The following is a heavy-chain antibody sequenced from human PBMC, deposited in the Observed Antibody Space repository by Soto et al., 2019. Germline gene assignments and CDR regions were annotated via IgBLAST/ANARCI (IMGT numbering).Heavy chain of an antibody. CDR1: GFSFPDYD. CDR3: AKGGRLSSPAGDYFDS. Sequence: EVALLDSGGHLVQPGGSLRLSCEGSGFSFPDYDMNWVRQTPGKGLEWVAAVGRFGNTYYRASVRGRFTTSRDDSRNTVYLQMNRLRGEDTAVYFCAKGGRLSSPAGDYFDSWARGSLVTVSS. V-gene: IGHV3-23*01. J-gene: IGHJ4*02. CDR2: VGRFGNT. D-gene: IGHD3-16*01.